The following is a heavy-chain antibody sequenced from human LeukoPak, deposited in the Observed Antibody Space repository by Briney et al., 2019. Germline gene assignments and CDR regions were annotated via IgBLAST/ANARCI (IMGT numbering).Heavy chain of an antibody. J-gene: IGHJ4*02. CDR3: ARSGYDRDY. V-gene: IGHV3-53*01. CDR2: IYSGGST. Sequence: PLGCLRLSCVASRFTARSNYMSSVCQAPGKGLEWVSVIYSGGSTYYADSLKGRFPISRDNSKNTLYLQMNSLRAEDTAVYYCARSGYDRDYWGQGTLVTVSS. CDR1: RFTARSNY. D-gene: IGHD5-12*01.